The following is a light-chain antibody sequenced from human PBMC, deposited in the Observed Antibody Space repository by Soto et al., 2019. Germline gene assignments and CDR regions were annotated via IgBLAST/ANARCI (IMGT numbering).Light chain of an antibody. Sequence: DIQMTQSPSSLSASVGDRVTITCRASQRISTYLNWYQHKPGKAPKLLIYAASSLQSGVPSRFSGSGVGTDFTLNISSLQPEDFAAYYCQQSYSTPWAFGQGTKVEIK. CDR1: QRISTY. CDR2: AAS. CDR3: QQSYSTPWA. V-gene: IGKV1-39*01. J-gene: IGKJ1*01.